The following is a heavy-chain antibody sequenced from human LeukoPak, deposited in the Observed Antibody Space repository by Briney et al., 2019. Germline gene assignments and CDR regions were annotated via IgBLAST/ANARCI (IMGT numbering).Heavy chain of an antibody. J-gene: IGHJ4*02. CDR2: ISYDGSNK. CDR1: GFTFSNHA. D-gene: IGHD3-22*01. CDR3: AKSKTYYYDSSGYFDY. Sequence: GGSLRLSCAASGFTFSNHAMHWVRQAPGKGLEWVAVISYDGSNKYYTDSVKGRFTISGDNSKNTLYLQMNSLRAEDTAVYYCAKSKTYYYDSSGYFDYWGQGTLVTVSS. V-gene: IGHV3-30*04.